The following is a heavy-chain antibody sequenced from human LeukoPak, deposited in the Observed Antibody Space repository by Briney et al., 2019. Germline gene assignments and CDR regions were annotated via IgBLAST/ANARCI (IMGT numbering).Heavy chain of an antibody. V-gene: IGHV3-23*01. J-gene: IGHJ4*02. CDR2: ISGSGGST. CDR3: ARQSTVEKKRVTMIVVALPGPIDS. Sequence: GGSLRLSCAASGFTFSSYAMSWVRQAPGKGLEWVSAISGSGGSTYYADSVKGRFTISRDNSKNTLYLQMNSLRAEDTAVYYCARQSTVEKKRVTMIVVALPGPIDSWGQGTLVTVSS. D-gene: IGHD3-22*01. CDR1: GFTFSSYA.